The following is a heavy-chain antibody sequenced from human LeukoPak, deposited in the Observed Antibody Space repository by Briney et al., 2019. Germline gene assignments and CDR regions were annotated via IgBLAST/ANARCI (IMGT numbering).Heavy chain of an antibody. J-gene: IGHJ2*01. CDR3: ARVPIYSGWYFDL. D-gene: IGHD2-21*01. CDR2: INPNSGGT. V-gene: IGHV1-2*02. Sequence: GASVKVSCKASGYTFTGYYMHWARQAPGQGLEWMGWINPNSGGTNYAQKFQGRVTMTRDTSISTAYMELSRLRSDDTAVYYCARVPIYSGWYFDLWGRGTLVTVSS. CDR1: GYTFTGYY.